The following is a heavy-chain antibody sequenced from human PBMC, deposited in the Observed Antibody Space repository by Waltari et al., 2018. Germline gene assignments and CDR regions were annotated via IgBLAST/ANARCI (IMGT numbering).Heavy chain of an antibody. V-gene: IGHV1-69*14. Sequence: QVQLVQSGAEVKKPGSSVKVSCKASGGTFSSYAISWVRQAPGQGLEWMGGIIPIFGTANYAQKFQGRVTMTEDTSTDTAYMELSSLRSEDTAVYYCATSDSSGLYDYWGQGTLVTVSS. CDR1: GGTFSSYA. D-gene: IGHD3-22*01. J-gene: IGHJ4*02. CDR3: ATSDSSGLYDY. CDR2: IIPIFGTA.